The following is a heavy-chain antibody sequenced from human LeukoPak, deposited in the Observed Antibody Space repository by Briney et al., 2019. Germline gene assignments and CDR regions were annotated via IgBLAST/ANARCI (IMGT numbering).Heavy chain of an antibody. J-gene: IGHJ4*02. V-gene: IGHV4-31*03. Sequence: SETLSLTCTVSGGSISSGGYYWSWIRQHPGKGLEWIGYIYYSGSTYYNPSLKSRVTISVDTSKNQFSLKLSSVTAADTAVYYCAREGSPDYYDSSGPLSDYWGQGTLVTVSS. CDR3: AREGSPDYYDSSGPLSDY. CDR2: IYYSGST. CDR1: GGSISSGGYY. D-gene: IGHD3-22*01.